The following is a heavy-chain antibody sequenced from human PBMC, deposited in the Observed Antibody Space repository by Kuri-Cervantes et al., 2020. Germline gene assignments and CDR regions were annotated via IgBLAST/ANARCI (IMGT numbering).Heavy chain of an antibody. CDR2: IKSKTDGGTS. CDR1: GFTFSNAW. V-gene: IGHV3-15*01. Sequence: GESLKISCAASGFTFSNAWMSWVRQAPGKGLEWVGRIKSKTDGGTSDYAAPVKGRFTISRDDSKNTLYLQMNSLKTEDTAVYYCTTDSEDAAFDIWGQGTMVTVSS. CDR3: TTDSEDAAFDI. J-gene: IGHJ3*02. D-gene: IGHD2-2*01.